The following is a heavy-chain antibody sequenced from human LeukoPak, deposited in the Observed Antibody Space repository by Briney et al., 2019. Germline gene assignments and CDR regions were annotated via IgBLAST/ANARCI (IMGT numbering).Heavy chain of an antibody. Sequence: GGSLRLSCVASGLTFSRYSMNWVRQAPGKGLEWVSYISSISSTIYYADSVKGRFTISRDNAKNSLYQQMNSMRDEDTAVYYCGVDPSSSGWLDFWGQGTLVTVSS. CDR1: GLTFSRYS. CDR2: ISSISSTI. CDR3: GVDPSSSGWLDF. V-gene: IGHV3-48*02. D-gene: IGHD6-19*01. J-gene: IGHJ4*02.